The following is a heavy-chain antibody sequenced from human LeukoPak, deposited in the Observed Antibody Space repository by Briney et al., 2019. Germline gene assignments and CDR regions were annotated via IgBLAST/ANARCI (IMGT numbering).Heavy chain of an antibody. CDR3: AKAPLSGYGPFDY. D-gene: IGHD5-12*01. Sequence: SETLSLTCSVSGASISSYYWTWIRQPPGKGLEWIGYVHHSGTTSYNPSLKSRVTISADTSKNQFSLKLSSVTAADTAVYYCAKAPLSGYGPFDYWGQGTLVTVSS. CDR1: GASISSYY. CDR2: VHHSGTT. V-gene: IGHV4-59*08. J-gene: IGHJ4*02.